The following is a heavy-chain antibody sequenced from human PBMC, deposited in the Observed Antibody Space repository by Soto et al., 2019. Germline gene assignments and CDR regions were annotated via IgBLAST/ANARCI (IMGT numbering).Heavy chain of an antibody. CDR2: MNSDGSTT. CDR3: ARVGRGFWYFDL. Sequence: EVQLVESGGGLVQPGGSLRLSCAASGFTFSSYWMHWVRQAPGKGLVWVSRMNSDGSTTSYADSVKGRFTISRDNAKNTVYLQMNSLPAEDMAVHYCARVGRGFWYFDLWGSGALVTLSS. CDR1: GFTFSSYW. J-gene: IGHJ2*01. V-gene: IGHV3-74*01.